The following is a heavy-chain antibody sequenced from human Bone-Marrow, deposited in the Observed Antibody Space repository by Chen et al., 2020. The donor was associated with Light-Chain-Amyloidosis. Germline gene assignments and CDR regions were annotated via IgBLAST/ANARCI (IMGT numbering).Heavy chain of an antibody. CDR3: TKDLRRDIDGGKWGFDS. V-gene: IGHV3-9*01. CDR2: INGNSDVI. CDR1: GFPFGDYS. D-gene: IGHD5-12*01. Sequence: EVQLVESGGGLVQPGTFLRLSCAAAGFPFGDYSLHWVRQAPGKGLEWVSGINGNSDVIVYADSVKDRFTISRDNSKNSLYLQMTSLRVEDTAFYYCTKDLRRDIDGGKWGFDSRGQGVLVTVSS. J-gene: IGHJ4*02.